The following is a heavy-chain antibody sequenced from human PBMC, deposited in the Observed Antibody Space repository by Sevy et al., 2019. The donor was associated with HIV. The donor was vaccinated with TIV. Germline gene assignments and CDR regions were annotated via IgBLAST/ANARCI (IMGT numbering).Heavy chain of an antibody. D-gene: IGHD2-2*01. V-gene: IGHV4-31*03. CDR1: GGSISSGGYY. Sequence: SETLSLTCTVSGGSISSGGYYWSWIRQHPGKGLEWIGYIYYSGSTYYNPSLNSRVTISVDTSKNQFSLKLCSVTAADPAAYYCASDPFVVVPASPWGDYYYYYGMDVWGQGTTVTVSS. J-gene: IGHJ6*02. CDR2: IYYSGST. CDR3: ASDPFVVVPASPWGDYYYYYGMDV.